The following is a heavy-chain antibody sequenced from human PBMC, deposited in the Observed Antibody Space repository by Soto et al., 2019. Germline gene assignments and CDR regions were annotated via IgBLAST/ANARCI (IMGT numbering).Heavy chain of an antibody. D-gene: IGHD2-8*02. CDR2: ILVGGST. V-gene: IGHV3-53*01. Sequence: PGGSLRLSCAASGLIFSNAWMSWVRQAPGKGLEWVSTILVGGSTHYPDSVKGRFTISRDNSKNTVFLQMNSLTAGDTAVYYCAKATATGGGAFDICGQGTMVTVSS. CDR3: AKATATGGGAFDI. J-gene: IGHJ3*02. CDR1: GLIFSNAW.